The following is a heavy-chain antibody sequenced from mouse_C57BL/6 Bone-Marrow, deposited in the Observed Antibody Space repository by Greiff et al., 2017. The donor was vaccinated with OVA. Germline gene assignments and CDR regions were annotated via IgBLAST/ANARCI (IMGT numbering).Heavy chain of an antibody. CDR2: IDPANGTT. CDR3: AIYYRRGARAMDY. CDR1: GFNIKNTY. D-gene: IGHD2-14*01. V-gene: IGHV14-3*01. J-gene: IGHJ4*01. Sequence: EVQLQQSVAELVRPGASVKMSCTASGFNIKNTYMHWVKQRPEQGLEWIGRIDPANGTTKYDPKFKGKATLTADTSSTTAYLQLSSLTSEDSAISYCAIYYRRGARAMDYWGQGTSVTVSS.